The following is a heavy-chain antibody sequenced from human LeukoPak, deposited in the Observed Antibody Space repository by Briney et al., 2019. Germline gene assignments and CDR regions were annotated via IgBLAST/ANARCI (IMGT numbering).Heavy chain of an antibody. J-gene: IGHJ4*02. CDR2: ISRSGSSI. CDR3: ARGAYYYIF. V-gene: IGHV3-48*03. CDR1: GFTFSNYE. Sequence: QPGGSLRLSCAASGFTFSNYEMSWVRQAPGKGLEWVSYISRSGSSIYYADSVKGRFTISRDNARNSLYLQMNSLRAEDTAVYYCARGAYYYIFWGQGTLVTVSS. D-gene: IGHD3-10*01.